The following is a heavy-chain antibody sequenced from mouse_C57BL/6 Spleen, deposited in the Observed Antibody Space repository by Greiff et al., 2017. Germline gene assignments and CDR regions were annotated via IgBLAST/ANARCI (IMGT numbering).Heavy chain of an antibody. CDR1: GYTFTDYE. Sequence: QVHVKQSGAELVRPGASVTLSCKASGYTFTDYEMHWVKQTPVHGLEWIGAIDPETGGTAYNQKFKGKAILTADKSSSTAYMELRSLTSEDSAVYYCTRGFGDYDDGFDDWGQGTTLTVSS. CDR2: IDPETGGT. V-gene: IGHV1-15*01. J-gene: IGHJ2*01. D-gene: IGHD2-4*01. CDR3: TRGFGDYDDGFDD.